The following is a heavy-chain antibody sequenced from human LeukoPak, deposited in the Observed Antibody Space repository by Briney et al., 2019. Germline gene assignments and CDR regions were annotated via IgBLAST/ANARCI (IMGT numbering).Heavy chain of an antibody. J-gene: IGHJ4*02. CDR2: ISYDGSNK. Sequence: PGGSLRLFCAAYGFTFSSYGMHWVRQAPGKGLEWVAVISYDGSNKYYADSVKGRFTISRDNSKNTLFLQMNSLRVEDTAVYYCALNAYGSGMTTWGQGSLVTVSS. D-gene: IGHD3-10*01. CDR1: GFTFSSYG. V-gene: IGHV3-30*03. CDR3: ALNAYGSGMTT.